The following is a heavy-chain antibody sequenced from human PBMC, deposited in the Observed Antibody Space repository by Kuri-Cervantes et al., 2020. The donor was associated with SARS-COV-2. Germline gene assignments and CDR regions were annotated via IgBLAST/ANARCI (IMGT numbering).Heavy chain of an antibody. CDR1: GYTFTGYY. Sequence: GGSLRLSCKASGYTFTGYYMHWVRQAPGQGLEWMGWINPNSGGTNYAQKFQGRVTMTRDTSISTAYMELSRLRSDDTAVYYCARGSIFSDTGGWYFDYWGQGTLVTVSS. V-gene: IGHV1-2*02. CDR3: ARGSIFSDTGGWYFDY. D-gene: IGHD3-10*01. CDR2: INPNSGGT. J-gene: IGHJ4*02.